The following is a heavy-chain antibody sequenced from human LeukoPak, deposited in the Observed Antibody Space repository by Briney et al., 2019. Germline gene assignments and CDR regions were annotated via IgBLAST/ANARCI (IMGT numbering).Heavy chain of an antibody. CDR3: AKDKGRLTPLYGMDV. D-gene: IGHD3-10*01. V-gene: IGHV3-30-3*01. CDR2: ISYDGSNK. J-gene: IGHJ6*02. CDR1: GFTFSSYA. Sequence: PGRSLRLSCAASGFTFSSYAMHWVRQAPGKGLEWVAVISYDGSNKYYADSVKGRFTISRDNSKNTLYLQMNSLRAEDTAVYYCAKDKGRLTPLYGMDVWGQGTTVTVSS.